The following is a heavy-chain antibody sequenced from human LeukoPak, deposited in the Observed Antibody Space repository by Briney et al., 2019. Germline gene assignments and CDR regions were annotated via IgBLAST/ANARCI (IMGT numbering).Heavy chain of an antibody. D-gene: IGHD6-19*01. CDR3: ARDEVDYDSSGWPDY. CDR2: IHPSGGST. CDR1: GYTFTSYY. V-gene: IGHV1-46*01. J-gene: IGHJ4*02. Sequence: ASVKVSCKASGYTFTSYYMHWVRQAPGQGLEWMGIIHPSGGSTSYAQKFQGRVTMTRDTSTSTVYMELSSLRSEDTAVYYCARDEVDYDSSGWPDYWGQGTLVTVSS.